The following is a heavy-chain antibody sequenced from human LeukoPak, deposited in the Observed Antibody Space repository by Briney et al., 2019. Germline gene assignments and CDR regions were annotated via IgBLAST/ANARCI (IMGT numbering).Heavy chain of an antibody. CDR2: IISHGGST. V-gene: IGHV3-64*02. D-gene: IGHD3-3*01. J-gene: IGHJ6*03. Sequence: GGSLRLSCAASGFTFSGYTLHWVRQAPGKGLEYVSAIISHGGSTHYADSLKGRFTVSRDNSKNTLYLQMDSLRAEDMAVYYCARITMGATSANFYYYFLDAWGKGTTVTVSS. CDR3: ARITMGATSANFYYYFLDA. CDR1: GFTFSGYT.